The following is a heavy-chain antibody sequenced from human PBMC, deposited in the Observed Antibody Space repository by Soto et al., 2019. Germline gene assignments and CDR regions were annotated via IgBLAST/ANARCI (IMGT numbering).Heavy chain of an antibody. CDR1: GFTFTRYS. CDR3: ARAFRGFLESGADF. J-gene: IGHJ4*02. CDR2: ISSTTNYI. V-gene: IGHV3-21*04. Sequence: PGGSLRLSCAASGFTFTRYSMNWVRQAPGKGLEWVSSISSTTNYIYYVDSVKGRFTISRDNAKNSLYLQMNSLRAEDTAVYYCARAFRGFLESGADFWGQGSLVTVSS. D-gene: IGHD3-3*01.